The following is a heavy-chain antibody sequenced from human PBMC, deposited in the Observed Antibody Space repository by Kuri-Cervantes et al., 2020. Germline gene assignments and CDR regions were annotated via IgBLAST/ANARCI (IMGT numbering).Heavy chain of an antibody. CDR2: IRGSGGST. Sequence: GESLKISCAASGFAFSSYAMSWVRQAPGKGLGWVSAIRGSGGSTYYADSVKGRFTITRGSSKNTLYLQMNSLSAEDTAVYYCARSGYYDILTGYLSHWGQGTLVTVSS. CDR1: GFAFSSYA. D-gene: IGHD3-9*01. CDR3: ARSGYYDILTGYLSH. J-gene: IGHJ4*02. V-gene: IGHV3-23*01.